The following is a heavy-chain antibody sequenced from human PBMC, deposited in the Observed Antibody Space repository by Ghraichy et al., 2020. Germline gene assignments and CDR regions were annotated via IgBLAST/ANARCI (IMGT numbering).Heavy chain of an antibody. J-gene: IGHJ4*02. Sequence: GGSLRLSCAASGFTFSSYWMIWIRQAPGKGLEWVANINQDGSEKYYVDSVKGRFTISRDNAKNSLFLQMNSLRAEDTAVYYCARPHHSVDYWCQATRVTV. V-gene: IGHV3-7*01. CDR1: GFTFSSYW. CDR2: INQDGSEK. CDR3: ARPHHSVDY. D-gene: IGHD1-14*01.